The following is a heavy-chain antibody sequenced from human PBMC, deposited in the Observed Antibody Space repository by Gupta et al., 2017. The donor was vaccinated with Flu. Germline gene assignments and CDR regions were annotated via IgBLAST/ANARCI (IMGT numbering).Heavy chain of an antibody. Sequence: EVQLVESRGGLVQPGGSLRLSCAASGFTFSSYDMSWVRLAPGRGLEWVSFISSSASTDYGDTVRGRFTISRDNAKNSLYLQMSGLRDEDTSGYYCARGHWDNWVQVPLVNVSS. CDR1: GFTFSSYD. CDR2: ISSSAST. CDR3: ARGHWDN. J-gene: IGHJ4*02. V-gene: IGHV3-48*03.